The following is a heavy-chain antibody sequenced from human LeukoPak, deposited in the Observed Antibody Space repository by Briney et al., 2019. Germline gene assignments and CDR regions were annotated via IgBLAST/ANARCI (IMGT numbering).Heavy chain of an antibody. D-gene: IGHD3-22*01. CDR1: GFTFSSHN. CDR2: ISSSSTYI. V-gene: IGHV3-21*04. CDR3: AKDNNYDSKDY. Sequence: PGGSLRLSCAASGFTFSSHNMHWVRQAPGKGLEWVSSISSSSTYIYYADSVKGRFTISRDNAKNSLYLQMNSLRAEDTAVYYCAKDNNYDSKDYWGQGTLVTVSS. J-gene: IGHJ4*02.